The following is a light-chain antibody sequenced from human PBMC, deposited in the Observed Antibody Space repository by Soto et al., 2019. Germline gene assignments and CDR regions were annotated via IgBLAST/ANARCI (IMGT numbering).Light chain of an antibody. J-gene: IGLJ3*02. CDR3: NSYEGSNNWV. CDR2: EVS. CDR1: SSDVGGYNY. V-gene: IGLV2-8*01. Sequence: QSALTQPPSASGSPGQSVTISCTGTSSDVGGYNYVSWYQQHPGKAPRLLIYEVSKRPSGVPDRFSGSKSGNKASLTVSGLQAEDEADYYCNSYEGSNNWVFGGGTKLTVL.